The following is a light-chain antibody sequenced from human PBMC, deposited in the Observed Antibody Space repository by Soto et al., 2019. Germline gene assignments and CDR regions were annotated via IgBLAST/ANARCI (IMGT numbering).Light chain of an antibody. CDR1: QTISSY. CDR3: QQSYSIPYT. CDR2: AAS. J-gene: IGKJ2*01. Sequence: DIQMTQSPSSLSASVGDRVTITCRTSQTISSYLNWYQRKPGKAPKPLIYAASNLQSGVPSRFSGSGSGTDFTLTISSLQPEDIATYYCQQSYSIPYTFGQGTKLEIK. V-gene: IGKV1-39*01.